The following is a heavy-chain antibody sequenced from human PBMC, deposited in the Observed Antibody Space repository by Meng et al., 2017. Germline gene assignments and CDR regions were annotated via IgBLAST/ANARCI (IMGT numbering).Heavy chain of an antibody. CDR3: ARGTGSSWFDP. Sequence: LLWQAGAGVEKPGASVKVSCKASGYTFTSYTIHWVRQAPGQSLAWMGWIKSANGDAKYSQKFQGRLTLTRDTSASTAYLELSSLTFEDTAVYYCARGTGSSWFDPWGQGTLVTVSS. J-gene: IGHJ5*02. CDR2: IKSANGDA. D-gene: IGHD6-13*01. V-gene: IGHV1-3*01. CDR1: GYTFTSYT.